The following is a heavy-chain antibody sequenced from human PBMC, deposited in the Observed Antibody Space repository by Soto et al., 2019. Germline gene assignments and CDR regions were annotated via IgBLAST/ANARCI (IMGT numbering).Heavy chain of an antibody. CDR1: GFTFSDYW. CDR2: IKQDGSDK. Sequence: SGGSLRLSCVASGFTFSDYWMSWVRQAPGKGLEWVANIKQDGSDKYYVDSVKGRFTISRDNTKNSLYLQMNSLRADDTALYYCARCGISTTWCHWGQGTLVTVSS. J-gene: IGHJ4*02. V-gene: IGHV3-7*05. CDR3: ARCGISTTWCH. D-gene: IGHD1-26*01.